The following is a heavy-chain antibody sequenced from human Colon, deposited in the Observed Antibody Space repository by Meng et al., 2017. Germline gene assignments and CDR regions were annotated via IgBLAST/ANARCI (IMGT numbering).Heavy chain of an antibody. CDR2: TYQNGRP. Sequence: QVQLTGSDPGHVNPSGTLTLTCTVSADSIPSSDWWSLVGQTPGKGLEWFGETYQNGRPNYNPSLKSRVTISVDKSKNQFSLNMTSVTAADTAVYYCAREVVVAGTRNWLDPWGQGILVTVSS. CDR1: ADSIPSSDW. CDR3: AREVVVAGTRNWLDP. V-gene: IGHV4-4*02. J-gene: IGHJ5*02. D-gene: IGHD6-19*01.